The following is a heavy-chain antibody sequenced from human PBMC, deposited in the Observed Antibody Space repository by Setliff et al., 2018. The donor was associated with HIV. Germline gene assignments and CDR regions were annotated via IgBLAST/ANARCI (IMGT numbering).Heavy chain of an antibody. V-gene: IGHV3-33*01. CDR1: GFTFSNYG. Sequence: LRLSCAASGFTFSNYGMHWVRQAPGKGLEWVAVIWYDGSNQYYADSVKGRFAISRDNSKNTLDLQMNSLRAEDTAVYYCASSYDRPGYWGQGTLVTVSS. D-gene: IGHD3-22*01. CDR2: IWYDGSNQ. J-gene: IGHJ4*02. CDR3: ASSYDRPGY.